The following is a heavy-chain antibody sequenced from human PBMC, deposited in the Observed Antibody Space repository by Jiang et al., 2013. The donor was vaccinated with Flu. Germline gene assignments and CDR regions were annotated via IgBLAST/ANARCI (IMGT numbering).Heavy chain of an antibody. V-gene: IGHV5-51*01. D-gene: IGHD4/OR15-4a*01. Sequence: PGDSLKISCQGFGYSFSGYWIGWVRQMPGKGLEWMGIIYPGDSDTRYSPSFEGQVTISADKSLSTAYLQWSSLKASDSAMYFCARHYDYADFFHYWGQGTRLTVSS. CDR2: IYPGDSDT. J-gene: IGHJ4*02. CDR1: GYSFSGYW. CDR3: ARHYDYADFFHY.